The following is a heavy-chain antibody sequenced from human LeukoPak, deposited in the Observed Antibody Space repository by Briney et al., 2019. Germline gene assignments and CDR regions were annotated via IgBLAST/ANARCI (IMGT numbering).Heavy chain of an antibody. D-gene: IGHD3-16*01. CDR3: TRERGAGGFDY. J-gene: IGHJ4*02. CDR2: IYYSGST. Sequence: PSETLSLTCTVSGGSISSYYWSWIRQPPGKGLEWIGYIYYSGSTNYNPSLKSRVTISVDTSKNQFSLKLSSVTAADTAVYYCTRERGAGGFDYWGQGTLVTVSS. CDR1: GGSISSYY. V-gene: IGHV4-59*01.